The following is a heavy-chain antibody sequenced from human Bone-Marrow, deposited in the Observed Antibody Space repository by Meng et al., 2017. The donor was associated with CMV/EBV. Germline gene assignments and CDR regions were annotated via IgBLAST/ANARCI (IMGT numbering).Heavy chain of an antibody. D-gene: IGHD3-22*01. CDR3: TRETYYYDSSGYSWFDP. J-gene: IGHJ5*02. Sequence: GVLRLSCTASGFTFGDYAMSWVRQAPGKGLEWVGFIRSKAYGGTTEYAASVKGRFTISRDDSKSIAYLQMNSLKTEDTAVYYCTRETYYYDSSGYSWFDPWGQGTLVNFAS. CDR2: IRSKAYGGTT. CDR1: GFTFGDYA. V-gene: IGHV3-49*04.